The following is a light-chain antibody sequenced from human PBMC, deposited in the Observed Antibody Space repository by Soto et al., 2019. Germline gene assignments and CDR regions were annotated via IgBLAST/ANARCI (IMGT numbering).Light chain of an antibody. CDR1: QGISAW. Sequence: DIQMTQSPSSVSASVVDRVTITCRASQGISAWLAWYQQKPGKAPKLLIYAASSLQSGVPSRFSGSGFGKYITRTISSLQPEDFAAYYCQQANSFPITFSQGTRLEIK. CDR2: AAS. J-gene: IGKJ5*01. CDR3: QQANSFPIT. V-gene: IGKV1D-12*01.